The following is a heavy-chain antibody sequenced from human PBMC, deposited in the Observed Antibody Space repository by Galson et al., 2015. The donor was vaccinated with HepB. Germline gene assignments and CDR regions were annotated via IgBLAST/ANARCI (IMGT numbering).Heavy chain of an antibody. J-gene: IGHJ5*02. CDR2: IIPIFGTA. V-gene: IGHV1-69*13. CDR3: ARDHGYPFNWFDP. CDR1: GGTFSSYA. D-gene: IGHD5-24*01. Sequence: SVKVSCKASGGTFSSYAISWVRQAPGQGLEWMGGIIPIFGTANYAQKFQGRVTITADESTSTAYMELSSLRSEDTAVYYCARDHGYPFNWFDPWGQGTLVTVSS.